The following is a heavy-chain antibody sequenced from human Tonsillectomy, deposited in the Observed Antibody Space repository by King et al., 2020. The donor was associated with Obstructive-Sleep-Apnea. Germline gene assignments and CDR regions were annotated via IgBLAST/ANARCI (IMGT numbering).Heavy chain of an antibody. D-gene: IGHD3-3*01. Sequence: VQLVESGGGLVQPGGSLRLSCAASGFTFSSFVMNWVRQAPGTGLEWVSGISGSADSTYYADSVKGLVTITRDKSKNTLYLQMNILRAEDTALYYCARSYDFWSGPHDWGQGTLVTVSS. CDR2: ISGSADST. CDR3: ARSYDFWSGPHD. V-gene: IGHV3-23*04. CDR1: GFTFSSFV. J-gene: IGHJ4*02.